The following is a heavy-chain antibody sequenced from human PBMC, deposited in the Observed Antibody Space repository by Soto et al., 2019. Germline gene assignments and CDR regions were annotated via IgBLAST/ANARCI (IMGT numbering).Heavy chain of an antibody. D-gene: IGHD3-22*01. CDR3: ARDDSSGYSFDL. CDR1: GGSISSGGYY. J-gene: IGHJ2*01. CDR2: IYYSGST. V-gene: IGHV4-31*03. Sequence: QVQLQESGPGLVKPSQTLSLTCTVSGGSISSGGYYWSWIRQHPGKGLEWIGYIYYSGSTYYNPSLKSRVTRSVDTPKNQFSLELSSVTAADTAVYYCARDDSSGYSFDLWSRGTLVTVSS.